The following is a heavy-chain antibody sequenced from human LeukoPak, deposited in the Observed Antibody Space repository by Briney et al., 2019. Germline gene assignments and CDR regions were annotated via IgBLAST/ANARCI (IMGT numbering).Heavy chain of an antibody. Sequence: PSETLSLTCSVSGGSISSSLYFWGWIRQPPGKGLEWIGNIYYSGTTYYKPSFNSRATILVDTSKNQFSLKLRSVTAADPAVYFCVSLRKSGGAFDNWGQGTMVTVSS. CDR1: GGSISSSLYF. V-gene: IGHV4-39*07. CDR2: IYYSGTT. D-gene: IGHD6-25*01. J-gene: IGHJ3*02. CDR3: VSLRKSGGAFDN.